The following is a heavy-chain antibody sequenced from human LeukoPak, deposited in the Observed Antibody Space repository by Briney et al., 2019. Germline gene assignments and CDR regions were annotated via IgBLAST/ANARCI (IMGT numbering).Heavy chain of an antibody. CDR2: IHPGDSET. D-gene: IGHD1-26*01. CDR1: GYRFTSYW. J-gene: IGHJ4*02. Sequence: GESLKISCMGSGYRFTSYWIGWVRQMPGKGLECMGIIHPGDSETRYSPSFQGQVTISADKSISTAYLQWSGLKASDTAMYYCARRLGATQPYFDFWGQGALVTVSS. CDR3: ARRLGATQPYFDF. V-gene: IGHV5-51*01.